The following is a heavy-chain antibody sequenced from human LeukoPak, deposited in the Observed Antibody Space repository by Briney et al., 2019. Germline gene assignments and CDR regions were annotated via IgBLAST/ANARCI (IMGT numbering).Heavy chain of an antibody. V-gene: IGHV3-30-3*01. CDR1: GFTFSSYA. D-gene: IGHD3-10*01. CDR2: ISYDGSNK. J-gene: IGHJ4*02. Sequence: PGRSLRLSCAASGFTFSSYAMHWVRQAPGKGLEWVAVISYDGSNKCYADSVKGRFTISRDNSKNTLYLRMNSLRAEDTAVYYGASHYGLDYWGQGPLVTVSS. CDR3: ASHYGLDY.